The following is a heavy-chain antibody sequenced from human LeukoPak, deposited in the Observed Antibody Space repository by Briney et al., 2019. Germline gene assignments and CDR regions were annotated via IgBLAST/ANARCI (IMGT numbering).Heavy chain of an antibody. CDR2: INPSGGST. CDR3: ARDPLLGYCSSTSCYYNNDYYYYYYMDV. CDR1: GYTFTSYY. J-gene: IGHJ6*03. Sequence: ASVKVSCKASGYTFTSYYMHWVRQAPGQGLEWMGIINPSGGSTSYAQKFQGRVTMTRDTSTSTVYMELSSLRSEDTAVHYCARDPLLGYCSSTSCYYNNDYYYYYYMDVWGKGTTVTVSS. V-gene: IGHV1-46*01. D-gene: IGHD2-2*01.